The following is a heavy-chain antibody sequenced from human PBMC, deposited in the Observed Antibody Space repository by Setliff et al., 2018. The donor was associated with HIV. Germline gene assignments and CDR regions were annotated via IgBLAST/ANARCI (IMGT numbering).Heavy chain of an antibody. Sequence: ASETLSLTCTVSGGSISSYYWSWIRQPAGKGLEWIGRIYTSGSTNYNPSLKSRVTISVDTSKNQFSLRLSSVIAADTAVYYCARGPPGSSIGWYVGYWGQGTLVTVSS. D-gene: IGHD6-19*01. CDR1: GGSISSYY. J-gene: IGHJ4*02. CDR2: IYTSGST. CDR3: ARGPPGSSIGWYVGY. V-gene: IGHV4-4*07.